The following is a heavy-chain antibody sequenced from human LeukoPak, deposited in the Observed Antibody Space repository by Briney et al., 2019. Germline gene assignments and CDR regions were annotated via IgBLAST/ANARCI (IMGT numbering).Heavy chain of an antibody. CDR3: ARSANWGSGGFDY. CDR1: GFTFSSYW. J-gene: IGHJ4*02. V-gene: IGHV3-74*01. Sequence: QSGGSLRLSCAASGFTFSSYWMHWVRQAPGKGLVWVSRINSDGSSTSCADSVKGRFTISRDNAKNTLYLQMNSLRAEDTAVYYCARSANWGSGGFDYWGQGTLVTGSS. CDR2: INSDGSST. D-gene: IGHD7-27*01.